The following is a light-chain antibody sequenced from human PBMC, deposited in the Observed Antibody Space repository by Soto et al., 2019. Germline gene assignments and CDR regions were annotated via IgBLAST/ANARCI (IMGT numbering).Light chain of an antibody. CDR2: EVT. V-gene: IGLV2-8*01. J-gene: IGLJ3*02. CDR3: SSHAGIINVV. Sequence: QSALTQPPSASGSPGQSVTISCTRTSSDVGGYNYVSWYQQHPGKAPKLIIYEVTKRPSGVPDRFSGSKSGNTASLTVSGLLAEDEADYYCSSHAGIINVVFGGGTKLTVL. CDR1: SSDVGGYNY.